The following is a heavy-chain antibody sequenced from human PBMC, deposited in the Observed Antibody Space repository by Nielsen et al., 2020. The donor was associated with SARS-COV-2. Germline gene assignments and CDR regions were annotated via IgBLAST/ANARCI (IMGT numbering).Heavy chain of an antibody. CDR2: INPNSGGT. J-gene: IGHJ5*02. Sequence: WVRQAPGQGLEWMGRINPNSGGTNYAQKFQGRVTMTRDTSISTAYMELSRLRSEDTAVYYCARGYSNRRFDPWGQGTLVTVSS. V-gene: IGHV1-2*06. D-gene: IGHD6-13*01. CDR3: ARGYSNRRFDP.